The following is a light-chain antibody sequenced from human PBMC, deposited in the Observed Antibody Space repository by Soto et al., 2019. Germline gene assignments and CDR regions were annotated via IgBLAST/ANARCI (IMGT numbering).Light chain of an antibody. V-gene: IGLV2-18*03. J-gene: IGLJ1*01. Sequence: QSVLTQPPSVSGSPGQPVTISCTGTSSDVGSYNRVSWYQQPPGTAPKLMIYEVSNRPSGVPDRFSGSKSGNTASLTTSGLQAEDEADYDCGSHTSSRSYVFGTGTTVTLL. CDR3: GSHTSSRSYV. CDR2: EVS. CDR1: SSDVGSYNR.